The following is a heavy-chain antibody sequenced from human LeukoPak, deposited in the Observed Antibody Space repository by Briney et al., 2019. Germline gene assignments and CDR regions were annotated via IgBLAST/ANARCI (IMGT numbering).Heavy chain of an antibody. V-gene: IGHV3-30-3*01. J-gene: IGHJ4*02. CDR2: ISYDGSNR. Sequence: GGSLRLSCAASGFTFSTYAMHWVRQAPGKELEWVAVISYDGSNRYHADSVKGRFTISRDNSKNTLYLQMNSLRAEDTAVYYCARDLKYSSGWWGIFDYWGQGTLVTASS. CDR1: GFTFSTYA. D-gene: IGHD6-19*01. CDR3: ARDLKYSSGWWGIFDY.